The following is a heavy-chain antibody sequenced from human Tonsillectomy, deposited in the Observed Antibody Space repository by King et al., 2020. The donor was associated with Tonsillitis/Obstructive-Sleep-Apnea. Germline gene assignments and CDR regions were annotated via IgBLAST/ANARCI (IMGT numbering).Heavy chain of an antibody. Sequence: VQLQESGPGLVKPPETLSLTCTVSGDSISRYYWGWIRQPPGQGLEWIGYMYSRGSTNYNPSLKSRVTILADTSKNQFSLHLSSVTAAATAVYYCARRRVPTATTRGFFDFWGQGTLVTVSS. CDR2: MYSRGST. J-gene: IGHJ4*02. V-gene: IGHV4-59*12. D-gene: IGHD4-17*01. CDR1: GDSISRYY. CDR3: ARRRVPTATTRGFFDF.